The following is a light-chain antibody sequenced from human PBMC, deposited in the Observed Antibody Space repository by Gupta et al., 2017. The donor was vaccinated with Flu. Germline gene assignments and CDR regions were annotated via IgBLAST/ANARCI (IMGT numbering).Light chain of an antibody. J-gene: IGKJ4*01. CDR3: QHYNEWPLT. V-gene: IGKV3-15*01. CDR2: HAS. Sequence: DIMMTQSPATVSVSPGETATLSCRASQSISNFLAWYQLGPGQAPRLLIYHASVRATGVPARFSGSGSGTEFTLTISSLQSEDFAVYYCQHYNEWPLTFGGGTKVEIK. CDR1: QSISNF.